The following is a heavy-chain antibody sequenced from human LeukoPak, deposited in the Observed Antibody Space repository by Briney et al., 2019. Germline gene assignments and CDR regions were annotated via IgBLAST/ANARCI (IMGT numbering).Heavy chain of an antibody. CDR3: ARDMEQWLVRDAFDI. D-gene: IGHD6-19*01. J-gene: IGHJ3*02. V-gene: IGHV3-7*03. CDR2: IKQDGSEK. Sequence: IKQDGSEKYYVDSVKGRFTISRDNAKNSLYLQMNSLRAEDTAVYYCARDMEQWLVRDAFDIWGQGTLVTVSS.